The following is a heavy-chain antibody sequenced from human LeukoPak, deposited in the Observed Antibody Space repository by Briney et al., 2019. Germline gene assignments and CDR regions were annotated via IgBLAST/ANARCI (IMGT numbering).Heavy chain of an antibody. V-gene: IGHV1-2*06. D-gene: IGHD3-16*01. J-gene: IGHJ4*02. CDR3: ATHMITFVGVDY. Sequence: ASVKVSCKASGYTFTGYYMHWVRQAPGQGLEWMGRINPNSGGTNYAQKFQGRVTMTRDTSISTAYMELSRLRSDDTAVYYCATHMITFVGVDYWGQGTLVTVSS. CDR1: GYTFTGYY. CDR2: INPNSGGT.